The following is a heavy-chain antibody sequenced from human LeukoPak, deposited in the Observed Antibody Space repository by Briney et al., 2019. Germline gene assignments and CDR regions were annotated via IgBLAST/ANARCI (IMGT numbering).Heavy chain of an antibody. D-gene: IGHD3-22*01. CDR1: GFTFSSYA. J-gene: IGHJ4*02. Sequence: GGSLRLSCAASGFTFSSYAMSWVRQAPGKGLEWVSAISGSGGSTYYADSVKGRFTISRDNSKNTLYLQMNSLRAEDTAVYYCAKVGTMIVVVIPEALDYWGQGTLLTVSS. CDR2: ISGSGGST. V-gene: IGHV3-23*01. CDR3: AKVGTMIVVVIPEALDY.